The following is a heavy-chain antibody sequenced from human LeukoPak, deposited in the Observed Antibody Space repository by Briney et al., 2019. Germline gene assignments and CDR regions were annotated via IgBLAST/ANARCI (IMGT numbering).Heavy chain of an antibody. D-gene: IGHD3-10*02. CDR3: ARPLGSGSYSPYYFDY. Sequence: ASVKVSCKASGYTFTGYYMHWVRQAPGQGLEWMGWINPNSGGTNYAQKFQGRVTMTRDTSISTAYMELSRLRSDDTAVYYCARPLGSGSYSPYYFDYWGQGTLVTASS. J-gene: IGHJ4*02. CDR1: GYTFTGYY. CDR2: INPNSGGT. V-gene: IGHV1-2*02.